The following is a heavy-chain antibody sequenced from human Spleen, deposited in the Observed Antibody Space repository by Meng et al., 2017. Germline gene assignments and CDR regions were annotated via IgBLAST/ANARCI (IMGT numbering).Heavy chain of an antibody. J-gene: IGHJ3*02. V-gene: IGHV4-34*01. CDR1: GGSFSGYY. CDR3: ARGIYDSSGSALRKAFDI. CDR2: INHSGST. Sequence: SETLSLTCAVYGGSFSGYYWSWIRQPPGKGLEWIGEINHSGSTNYNPSLKSRVTISVDTSKNQFSLKPSSVTAADTAVYYCARGIYDSSGSALRKAFDIWGQGTMVTVSS. D-gene: IGHD3-22*01.